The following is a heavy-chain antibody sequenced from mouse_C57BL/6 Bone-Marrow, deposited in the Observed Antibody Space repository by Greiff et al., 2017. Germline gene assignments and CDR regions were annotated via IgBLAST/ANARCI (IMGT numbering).Heavy chain of an antibody. J-gene: IGHJ1*03. CDR3: SRCYSNLSRWYFDV. CDR1: GYTFTDYY. D-gene: IGHD2-5*01. Sequence: EVQLQQSGPELVKPGASVKISCKASGYTFTDYYMNWVKQSHGKSLEWIGDINPNNGGTSYNQKFKGKATVTVDKSYSTAYMELRSLTSEDSAVYDCSRCYSNLSRWYFDVWGTGTTVTVSS. CDR2: INPNNGGT. V-gene: IGHV1-26*01.